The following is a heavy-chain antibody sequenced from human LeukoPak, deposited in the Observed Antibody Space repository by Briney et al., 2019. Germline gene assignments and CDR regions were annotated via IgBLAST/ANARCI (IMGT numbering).Heavy chain of an antibody. Sequence: GGSLRLSCAAPGFIFSNYAMYWVRQAPGKGLEWVSAISGRSDKTYYADSVKGRFTLSRDSSKNTLYLQMNSLRADDTAVYYCAKWGDYDVLAGYYVSDFWGQGTLVTVSS. D-gene: IGHD3-9*01. V-gene: IGHV3-23*01. CDR1: GFIFSNYA. J-gene: IGHJ4*02. CDR2: ISGRSDKT. CDR3: AKWGDYDVLAGYYVSDF.